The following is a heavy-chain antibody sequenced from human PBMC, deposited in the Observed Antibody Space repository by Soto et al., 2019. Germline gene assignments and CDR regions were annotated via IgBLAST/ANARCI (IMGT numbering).Heavy chain of an antibody. Sequence: ETLSLTSTVSGASISRSYWNWFSQTADKRLEWVGCIHSTGGSHYNTSFRSRLRMSIDKSKKQFYLELTSVTAAETAVYYWVSGVAAVGTDLFDPWGQGTLVTVSS. J-gene: IGHJ5*02. CDR3: VSGVAAVGTDLFDP. V-gene: IGHV4-4*07. CDR2: IHSTGGS. D-gene: IGHD6-13*01. CDR1: GASISRSY.